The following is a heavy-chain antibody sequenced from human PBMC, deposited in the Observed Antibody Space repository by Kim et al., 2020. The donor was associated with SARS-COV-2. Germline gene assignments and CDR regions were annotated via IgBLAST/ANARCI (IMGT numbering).Heavy chain of an antibody. V-gene: IGHV3-30*18. CDR3: AKDQDVDTDYYGMDV. J-gene: IGHJ6*02. D-gene: IGHD5-18*01. CDR2: ISYDGSNK. CDR1: GFTFSSYG. Sequence: GGSLSLSCAASGFTFSSYGMHWVRQAPGKGLEWVAVISYDGSNKYYADSVKGRFTISRDNSKNTLYLQMNSLRAEDTAVYYCAKDQDVDTDYYGMDVWGQGTTVTVSS.